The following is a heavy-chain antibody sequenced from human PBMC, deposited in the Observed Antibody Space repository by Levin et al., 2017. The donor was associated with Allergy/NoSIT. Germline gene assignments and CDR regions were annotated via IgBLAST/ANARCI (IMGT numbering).Heavy chain of an antibody. J-gene: IGHJ4*02. Sequence: LPLTCAASGFSFRSFGMHWARQAPGKGLEWLAVISYDGSDTYYADSVKGRFTISRDNAKNTLYLQMNSLRGEDAAVYYCAKDVVFGTSSWSLDFWGQGILVTVSS. CDR2: ISYDGSDT. V-gene: IGHV3-30*18. CDR1: GFSFRSFG. CDR3: AKDVVFGTSSWSLDF. D-gene: IGHD6-13*01.